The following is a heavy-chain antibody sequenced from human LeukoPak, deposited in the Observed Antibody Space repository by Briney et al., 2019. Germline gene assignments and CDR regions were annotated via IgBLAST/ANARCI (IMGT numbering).Heavy chain of an antibody. V-gene: IGHV4-38-2*02. J-gene: IGHJ3*02. CDR3: ARAAYSGSSKGAFDI. D-gene: IGHD1-26*01. Sequence: SETLSLTCTVSGYSISSGYYWGWIRPPPGKGLEWIGSIYHSGSTYYNPSLKSRVTISVDTSKNQFSLKLSSVTAADTAVYYCARAAYSGSSKGAFDIGGQGTMVTVSS. CDR1: GYSISSGYY. CDR2: IYHSGST.